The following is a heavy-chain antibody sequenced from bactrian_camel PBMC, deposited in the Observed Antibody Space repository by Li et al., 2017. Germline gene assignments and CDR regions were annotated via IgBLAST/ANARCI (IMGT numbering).Heavy chain of an antibody. J-gene: IGHJ6*01. D-gene: IGHD1*01. Sequence: QLVESGGGSVQAGGSLMLSCTASEYFYRNYYMGWFRQAPGQEREAVAAISIGGFTKYYADSAKGRYTISKNSAKSTVYLQMNDLRPEDTAMYFCAARPINTRRCVAGGTTEFGYWGQGTQVTVS. V-gene: IGHV3S40*01. CDR2: ISIGGFTK. CDR3: AARPINTRRCVAGGTTEFGY. CDR1: EYFYRNYY.